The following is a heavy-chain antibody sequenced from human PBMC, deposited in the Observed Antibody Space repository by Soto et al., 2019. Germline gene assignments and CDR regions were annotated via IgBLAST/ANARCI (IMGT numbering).Heavy chain of an antibody. CDR1: GFTFGDYA. Sequence: GGSLRLSCTASGFTFGDYAMSWFRQAPGKGLEWVGFIRRKDYGGTTEYAASVKGRFTISRDDSKSIAYLQMNSLKTEDTAVYYCTRDPVVATTYFDSWGQGTLVTVSS. D-gene: IGHD5-12*01. CDR2: IRRKDYGGTT. CDR3: TRDPVVATTYFDS. J-gene: IGHJ4*02. V-gene: IGHV3-49*03.